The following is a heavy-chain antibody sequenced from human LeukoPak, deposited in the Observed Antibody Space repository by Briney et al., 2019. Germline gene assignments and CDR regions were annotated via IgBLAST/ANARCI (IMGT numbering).Heavy chain of an antibody. CDR2: ISSSSYI. CDR3: AREGNTVYYFDY. J-gene: IGHJ4*02. V-gene: IGHV3-21*01. Sequence: GGSLRLSCAASGFTFSSYSMNWVRQAPGKGLEWVSSISSSSYIYYADSVKGRFTISRDNAKNSLYLQMNSLRAEDTAVYYCAREGNTVYYFDYWGQGTLVTVSS. CDR1: GFTFSSYS. D-gene: IGHD4-17*01.